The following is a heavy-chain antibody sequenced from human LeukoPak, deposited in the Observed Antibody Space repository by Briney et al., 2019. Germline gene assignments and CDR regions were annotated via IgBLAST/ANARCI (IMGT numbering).Heavy chain of an antibody. V-gene: IGHV1-46*01. CDR3: ARDRIKWELLPHDAFDI. CDR1: GYTFTSCY. Sequence: ASVTVSCKSSGYTFTSCYMHWVRQPPGQGLEWVGIINPSGGSTSYAQKFQGRVTMTRDMSTSTVYMELSSLRAEDAAVYYCARDRIKWELLPHDAFDIWGQGTMVTVSS. CDR2: INPSGGST. J-gene: IGHJ3*02. D-gene: IGHD1-26*01.